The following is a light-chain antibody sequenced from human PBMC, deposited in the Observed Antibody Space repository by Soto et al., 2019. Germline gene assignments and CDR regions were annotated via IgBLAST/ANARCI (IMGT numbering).Light chain of an antibody. J-gene: IGKJ2*01. V-gene: IGKV3-15*01. Sequence: EIVLTQSPATLSLSPGERATLSCRASQSVSNYLAWYQLKSGQAPRLLIYDASNRATGIPARFSGSGSGTEFTLTISSLQSEDFAVYYCQQYNNWPRSFGQGTKLEIK. CDR3: QQYNNWPRS. CDR1: QSVSNY. CDR2: DAS.